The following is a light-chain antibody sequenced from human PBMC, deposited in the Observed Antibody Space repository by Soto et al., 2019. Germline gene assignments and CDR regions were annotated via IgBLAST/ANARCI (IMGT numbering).Light chain of an antibody. CDR1: QDIRGA. V-gene: IGKV1-13*02. CDR3: QQFNSYPIT. Sequence: AIQLTQSPSSLSASVGDRVTITCRASQDIRGALAWYRQKPGKAPKILLYDVSTLESGVPSRLSGSGSGTDFTLTISSLQPVDFATYYCQQFNSYPITFGQGTRLEIK. CDR2: DVS. J-gene: IGKJ5*01.